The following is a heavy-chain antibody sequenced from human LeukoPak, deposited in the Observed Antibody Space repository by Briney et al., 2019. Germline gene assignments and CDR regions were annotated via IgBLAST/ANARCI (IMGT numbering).Heavy chain of an antibody. CDR3: ARDNYDSSGYYYNFDS. J-gene: IGHJ4*02. D-gene: IGHD3-22*01. CDR2: ISSDGSST. Sequence: GGSLRLSCAASGFTFSSYWMHWVRPAPGMGLVWVSRISSDGSSTSFADSVKGRFTISRDNARNTLYLQMSSLRAEDTAVYYCARDNYDSSGYYYNFDSWGQGTLVTVSS. V-gene: IGHV3-74*01. CDR1: GFTFSSYW.